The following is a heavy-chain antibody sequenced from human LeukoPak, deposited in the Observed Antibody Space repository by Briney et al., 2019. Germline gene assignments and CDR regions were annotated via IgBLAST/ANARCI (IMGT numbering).Heavy chain of an antibody. Sequence: GGSLRLSCAASGFTVSSNYMSWVRQAPGKGLEWVSIIYSGGSTYYADSVKGRFTISRHNSKNTLYLQMNSQRAEVTAVYYCAREVGGSAFDIWGQGTMVTVSS. D-gene: IGHD3-16*01. J-gene: IGHJ3*02. CDR1: GFTVSSNY. V-gene: IGHV3-53*04. CDR2: IYSGGST. CDR3: AREVGGSAFDI.